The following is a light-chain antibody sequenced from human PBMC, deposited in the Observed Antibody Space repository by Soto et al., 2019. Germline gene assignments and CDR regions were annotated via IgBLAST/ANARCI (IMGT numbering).Light chain of an antibody. Sequence: QSALTQPASVSGSPGQSITISCTGTSSDVGGYNYVSWYQQHPGKAPKLMIYDVSNRPSGVSDRFSGAKAGNTASQTSSRLQAEDEADYYCSSYTSSSTLYVFGTGTKLTVL. J-gene: IGLJ1*01. CDR3: SSYTSSSTLYV. CDR2: DVS. CDR1: SSDVGGYNY. V-gene: IGLV2-14*01.